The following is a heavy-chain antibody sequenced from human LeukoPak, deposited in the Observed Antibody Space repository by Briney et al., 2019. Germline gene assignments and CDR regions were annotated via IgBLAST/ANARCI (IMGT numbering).Heavy chain of an antibody. CDR2: RSYDGSNE. D-gene: IGHD3-22*01. CDR1: GCTFSSYV. Sequence: GGSLRLYCAASGCTFSSYVMHWVRQAPGKGLEWVAIRSYDGSNEYYADSVKGRFTISRDNSKNTLYLQMNSLRAEDTAVYYCAKGYYYDSSGYYYFDYWGQGTLVTVSS. CDR3: AKGYYYDSSGYYYFDY. J-gene: IGHJ4*02. V-gene: IGHV3-30*04.